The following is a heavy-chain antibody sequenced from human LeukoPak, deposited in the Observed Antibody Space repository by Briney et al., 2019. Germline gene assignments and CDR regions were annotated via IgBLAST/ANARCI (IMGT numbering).Heavy chain of an antibody. J-gene: IGHJ5*02. CDR1: GGSISSGSYY. CDR3: ARTNIGPAGSWFDP. CDR2: IYTSGST. V-gene: IGHV4-61*02. Sequence: PSETLSLTCTVSGGSISSGSYYWSWLRQPAGKGLEWIGRIYTSGSTNYNPSLKSRVTISVDTSKKQLSLQLSSVTAAGTAVYYCARTNIGPAGSWFDPWGQGTLVTVSS. D-gene: IGHD6-19*01.